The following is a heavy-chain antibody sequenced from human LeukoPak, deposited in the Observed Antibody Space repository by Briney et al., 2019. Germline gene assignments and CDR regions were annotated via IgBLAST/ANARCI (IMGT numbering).Heavy chain of an antibody. D-gene: IGHD7-27*01. Sequence: GRSLRLSCAASGFTFNTYGMNWVRQAPGKGLEWVAIIWYDGSIAYYGDSVKGRFTISRDNSKNTLYLQMNSLRAEDMAVYYCGRFTRSGDSVYWGQGTLVTVSS. J-gene: IGHJ4*02. V-gene: IGHV3-33*01. CDR3: GRFTRSGDSVY. CDR1: GFTFNTYG. CDR2: IWYDGSIA.